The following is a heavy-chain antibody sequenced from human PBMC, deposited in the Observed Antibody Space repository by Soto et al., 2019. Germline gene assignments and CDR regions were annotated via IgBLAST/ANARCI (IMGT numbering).Heavy chain of an antibody. V-gene: IGHV3-48*02. D-gene: IGHD6-19*01. CDR2: IATSGTPV. CDR1: GFTFKTDN. Sequence: EVQLEESGGALVQPAGSLRLSCAASGFTFKTDNMNWVRQAPGKGLEWVSYIATSGTPVYYADSVKGRFTISRDNAKKCLFLQLHSLRDEDTALYFCARDPSPDSSGWYYFDYWGQGTLVTVSS. CDR3: ARDPSPDSSGWYYFDY. J-gene: IGHJ4*02.